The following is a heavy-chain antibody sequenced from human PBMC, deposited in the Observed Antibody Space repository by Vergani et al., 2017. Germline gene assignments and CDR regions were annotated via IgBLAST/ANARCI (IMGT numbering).Heavy chain of an antibody. CDR1: EYSFGNYW. Sequence: EVELVQSGPEMSKPGESLKISCQGSEYSFGNYWIGWVRQMPGKGLEWIVIIYPADSDTRYSPSFQGQVTISADKSISTAFLQWDSLKASDTALYYCARNTTYTDSWGQGTLVTVSS. D-gene: IGHD1-1*01. J-gene: IGHJ4*02. CDR2: IYPADSDT. CDR3: ARNTTYTDS. V-gene: IGHV5-51*03.